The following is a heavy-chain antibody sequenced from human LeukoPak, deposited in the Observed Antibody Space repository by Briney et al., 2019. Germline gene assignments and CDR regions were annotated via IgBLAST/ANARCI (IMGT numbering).Heavy chain of an antibody. V-gene: IGHV4-4*07. J-gene: IGHJ2*01. CDR1: GGSISSYY. CDR2: IHTSGST. CDR3: ARETRESRYFDL. D-gene: IGHD4-23*01. Sequence: PSETLSLTCTVSGGSISSYYWSWIRQPPGKGLEWIGRIHTSGSTNYNSSLKTRVAMSLDTSKNQSSLNLTSVTAADTAVYYCARETRESRYFDLWGRGTPVTVSS.